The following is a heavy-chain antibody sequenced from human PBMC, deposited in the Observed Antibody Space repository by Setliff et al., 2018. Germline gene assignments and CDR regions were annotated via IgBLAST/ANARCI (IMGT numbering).Heavy chain of an antibody. V-gene: IGHV4-39*07. D-gene: IGHD6-13*01. CDR3: ARVAEYSSSWYNYYYGMDV. CDR2: IYYRGST. J-gene: IGHJ6*02. Sequence: PSETLSLTCTVSGGSISSSSYYWGWIRQPPGKGLEWIGSIYYRGSTYYNPSLKSRVTISVDTSKNQFSLKLSSVTAADTAVYYCARVAEYSSSWYNYYYGMDVWGQGTTVTVSS. CDR1: GGSISSSSYY.